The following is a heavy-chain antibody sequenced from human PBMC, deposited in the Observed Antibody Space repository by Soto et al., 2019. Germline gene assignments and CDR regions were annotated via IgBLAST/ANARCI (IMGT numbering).Heavy chain of an antibody. CDR1: GYTFTSYG. J-gene: IGHJ4*02. CDR3: ARDIYLDVAVAGTYGY. V-gene: IGHV1-18*01. Sequence: GASVKVSCKASGYTFTSYGISWVRQAPGQGLEWMGWISAYNGNTNYAQKLQGRVTMTTDTSTSTAYMELRSLRSDDTAVYYCARDIYLDVAVAGTYGYSGQGTLVTVSS. D-gene: IGHD6-19*01. CDR2: ISAYNGNT.